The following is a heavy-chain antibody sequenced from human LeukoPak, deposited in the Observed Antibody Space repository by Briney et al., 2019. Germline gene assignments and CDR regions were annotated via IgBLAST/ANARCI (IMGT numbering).Heavy chain of an antibody. J-gene: IGHJ5*02. CDR3: AKVEPTKGWFDP. Sequence: SQTLSLTCAISGDSVSSGTTTWNWIRQSPSRGLEWLGWTYYSSKWHNDYAVSVKSRITISPVTSKNQLSLQLNSVITEDTAVYFCAKVEPTKGWFDPWGQGTLVIVSS. CDR2: TYYSSKWHN. V-gene: IGHV6-1*01. D-gene: IGHD1-1*01. CDR1: GDSVSSGTTT.